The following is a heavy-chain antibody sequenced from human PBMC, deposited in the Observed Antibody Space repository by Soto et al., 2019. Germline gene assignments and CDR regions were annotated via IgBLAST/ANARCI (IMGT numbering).Heavy chain of an antibody. CDR3: ARDGSSTANWIDP. D-gene: IGHD2-2*01. J-gene: IGHJ5*02. V-gene: IGHV4-31*03. Sequence: LCLTCTVSGDSMILGCYYWTWILHSPGKGLEWIGYIYHTGVTYYNPSLKSRLTLSVETSKNQFFLKLNSVTAADTAIYYCARDGSSTANWIDPWGPGTLVTVSS. CDR1: GDSMILGCYY. CDR2: IYHTGVT.